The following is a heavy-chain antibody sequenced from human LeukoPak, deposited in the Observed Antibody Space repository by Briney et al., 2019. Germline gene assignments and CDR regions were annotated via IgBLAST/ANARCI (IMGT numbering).Heavy chain of an antibody. V-gene: IGHV5-51*01. Sequence: GESLKISCKGSGYSFTTYWIGWVRQMPGKGLEWMGIIYPGDSDTRYSPSFQGQVTISADKSISTAYLQWSSPKASDTAMYYCARLWGVDSSGYYQYYFDYWGQGTLVTVSS. D-gene: IGHD3-22*01. CDR2: IYPGDSDT. J-gene: IGHJ4*02. CDR3: ARLWGVDSSGYYQYYFDY. CDR1: GYSFTTYW.